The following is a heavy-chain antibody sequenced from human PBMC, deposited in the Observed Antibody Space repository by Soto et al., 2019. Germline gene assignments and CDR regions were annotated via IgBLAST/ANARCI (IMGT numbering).Heavy chain of an antibody. CDR3: AKGSSGWYERFDY. D-gene: IGHD6-19*01. CDR2: ISGSGGST. Sequence: EVQLLESGGGLVQPGGSLRLSCAASGFTFSSYAMSWVRQAPGKGLEWVSAISGSGGSTYYADSVKGRFTISRDNAKNTLYLQMNSLRAEDTAVYYCAKGSSGWYERFDYWGQGTLVTVSS. J-gene: IGHJ4*02. V-gene: IGHV3-23*01. CDR1: GFTFSSYA.